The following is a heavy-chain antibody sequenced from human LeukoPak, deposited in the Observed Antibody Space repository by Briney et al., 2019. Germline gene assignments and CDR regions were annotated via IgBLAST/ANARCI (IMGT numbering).Heavy chain of an antibody. J-gene: IGHJ4*02. V-gene: IGHV3-74*01. CDR3: TAIRPDY. Sequence: GGSLRLSCAASGYSFSTDWMHWVGQAPGKGLVWVARIKSDVRNTDYAASVKGRFTISRDDANNILYLQMNNLRVEDTAVYYCTAIRPDYWGQGTVVTVSS. CDR1: GYSFSTDW. CDR2: IKSDVRNT. D-gene: IGHD2-21*02.